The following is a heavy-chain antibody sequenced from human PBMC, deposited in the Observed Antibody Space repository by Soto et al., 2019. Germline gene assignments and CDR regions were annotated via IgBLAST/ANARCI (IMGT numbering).Heavy chain of an antibody. CDR3: ARRWQLAYFDY. J-gene: IGHJ4*02. Sequence: LGESLKISCNGSGYSFTTYWICWVRQMPGKGLEWMGIIYPGDSDARYSPSFQGQVTISADKSINTAYLEWSSLKASDTAMYYCARRWQLAYFDYWGQGALVTVSS. V-gene: IGHV5-51*01. CDR1: GYSFTTYW. D-gene: IGHD1-1*01. CDR2: IYPGDSDA.